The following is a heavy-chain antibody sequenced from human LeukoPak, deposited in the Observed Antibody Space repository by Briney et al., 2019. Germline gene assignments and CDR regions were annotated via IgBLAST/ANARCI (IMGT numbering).Heavy chain of an antibody. V-gene: IGHV3-7*01. CDR3: ARIKYSGSYYQEGNYYYGMDV. CDR2: IKQDGSEK. J-gene: IGHJ6*02. Sequence: PGGSLRLSCAASGFTFSSYWMSWVRQAPGKGLEWVANIKQDGSEKYYVDSVKGRFTISRDNAKNSLYLQMNSLRAEDTAVYYCARIKYSGSYYQEGNYYYGMDVWGQGTTVTVSS. D-gene: IGHD1-26*01. CDR1: GFTFSSYW.